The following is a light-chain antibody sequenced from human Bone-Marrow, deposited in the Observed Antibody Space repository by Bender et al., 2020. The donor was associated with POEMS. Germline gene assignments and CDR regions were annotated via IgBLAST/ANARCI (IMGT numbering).Light chain of an antibody. CDR3: GTWDTSLSVGV. CDR2: DTD. Sequence: QSVLTQPPSVSAAPGQKVTISCSGSSSNIGSYYVYWYQQLPGTAPKLLIRDTDKRPSGIPDRFSGSKSGTSATLAITGLQTGDEADYYCGTWDTSLSVGVFGGGTKLTVL. V-gene: IGLV1-51*01. J-gene: IGLJ2*01. CDR1: SSNIGSYY.